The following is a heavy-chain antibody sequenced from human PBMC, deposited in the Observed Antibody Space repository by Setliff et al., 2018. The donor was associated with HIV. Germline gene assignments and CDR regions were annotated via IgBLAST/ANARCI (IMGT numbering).Heavy chain of an antibody. V-gene: IGHV6-1*01. Sequence: SQTLSLTCAIHGDSVSSNSAIWNWIRQSPSRGLEWLGTAYYRSRWKNDYAESVKGRITINADTSKNQFSLHLNSVTPEDTAVYYCARVFVGSGNYYTHYFDYWGQGTLVTV. CDR1: GDSVSSNSAI. CDR3: ARVFVGSGNYYTHYFDY. J-gene: IGHJ4*02. CDR2: AYYRSRWKN. D-gene: IGHD3-10*01.